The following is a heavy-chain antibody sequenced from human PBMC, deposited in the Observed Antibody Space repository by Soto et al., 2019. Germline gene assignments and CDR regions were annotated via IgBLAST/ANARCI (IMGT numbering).Heavy chain of an antibody. CDR1: GGSISSYY. D-gene: IGHD2-2*02. CDR2: IYTSGST. V-gene: IGHV4-4*07. CDR3: ATLDIVVVPAAICGGIDYYYYGMDV. J-gene: IGHJ6*02. Sequence: QVQLQESGPGLVKPSETLSLTCTVSGGSISSYYWSWIRQPAGKGLEWIGRIYTSGSTNYNPSLKSRVTMSVDTSKNQFSLKLSSVTAADTAVYYCATLDIVVVPAAICGGIDYYYYGMDVWGQGTTVTVSS.